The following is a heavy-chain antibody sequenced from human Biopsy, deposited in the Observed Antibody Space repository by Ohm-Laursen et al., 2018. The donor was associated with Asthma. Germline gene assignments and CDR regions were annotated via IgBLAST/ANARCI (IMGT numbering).Heavy chain of an antibody. J-gene: IGHJ1*01. V-gene: IGHV3-7*01. CDR1: GFTFGGYW. CDR2: IKHDGSEK. Sequence: LSLTCAGSGFTFGGYWMSWVRQVPGKGLEWVANIKHDGSEKNHVDSLKGRFTISRDNAKNSLYLQMNSLRAEDTAVYYCARTFHFWSPYHAEHYQLWGQGTLVTVSS. CDR3: ARTFHFWSPYHAEHYQL. D-gene: IGHD3-3*02.